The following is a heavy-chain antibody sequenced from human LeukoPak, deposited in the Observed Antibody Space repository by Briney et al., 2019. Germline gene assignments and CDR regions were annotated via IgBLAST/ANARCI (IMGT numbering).Heavy chain of an antibody. CDR1: GYTFRDYS. Sequence: GGSLRLSCAASGYTFRDYSVNWVRQVPGKGLEWVSSISSTSTYIYYAGSVKGRFTISRDNAKNSLFLQMNSLRAEDTGVYYCIRDEALWRLDYWGQGTLVTVSS. CDR3: IRDEALWRLDY. CDR2: ISSTSTYI. J-gene: IGHJ4*02. V-gene: IGHV3-21*01. D-gene: IGHD2-21*01.